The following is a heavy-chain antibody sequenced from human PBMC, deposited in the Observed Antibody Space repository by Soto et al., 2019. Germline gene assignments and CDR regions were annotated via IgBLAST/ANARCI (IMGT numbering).Heavy chain of an antibody. Sequence: GESLKISCKGSGYSFTSYWIGWVRQMPGKGLEWMGIIDPSDSDTSYSPSFQGHVTISADKSISTAYLQWSSLKASDTAMYYCARLDRLSGSSLDAFDIWGQGTMVTVSS. CDR2: IDPSDSDT. CDR1: GYSFTSYW. D-gene: IGHD1-26*01. J-gene: IGHJ3*02. V-gene: IGHV5-51*01. CDR3: ARLDRLSGSSLDAFDI.